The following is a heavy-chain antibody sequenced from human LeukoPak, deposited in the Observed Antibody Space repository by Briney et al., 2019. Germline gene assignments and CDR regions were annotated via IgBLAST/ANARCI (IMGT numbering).Heavy chain of an antibody. J-gene: IGHJ4*02. CDR1: GFTVSTNY. CDR2: IYRAGDT. D-gene: IGHD4-11*01. Sequence: GGSLRPSCAASGFTVSTNYMSWVRQAPGKGLEWVSIIYRAGDTLYADSVKGRFTISRHSSENTVFLQMNSLRAEDTAVYYCARAPTITTIYDYWGQGTLVTVSS. CDR3: ARAPTITTIYDY. V-gene: IGHV3-53*04.